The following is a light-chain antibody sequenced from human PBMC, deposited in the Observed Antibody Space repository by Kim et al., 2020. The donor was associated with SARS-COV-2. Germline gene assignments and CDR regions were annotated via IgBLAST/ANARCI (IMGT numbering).Light chain of an antibody. Sequence: VSPRERVTPPCRSTKRVNDNLAWYQQKPGQPPRLLVYGGSVTPTYIPARFSGSGSKTEYTLTVTSLQSEDFAIYYCQQYDEWPWTFGQGTKVDIK. CDR1: KRVNDN. CDR3: QQYDEWPWT. V-gene: IGKV3-15*01. CDR2: GGS. J-gene: IGKJ1*01.